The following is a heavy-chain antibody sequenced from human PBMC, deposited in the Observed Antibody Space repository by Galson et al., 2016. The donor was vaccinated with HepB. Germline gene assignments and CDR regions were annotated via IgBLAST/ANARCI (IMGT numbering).Heavy chain of an antibody. Sequence: SVKVSCKASGYTFTNNGISWVRQAPGQGPEWMAWISAYSGNTTYAQKLLDRVTLTKDTSASTVYTELRSPRYDDTAMYNCARDRDAELDYWGQGALVTVSS. V-gene: IGHV1-18*01. CDR3: ARDRDAELDY. CDR1: GYTFTNNG. J-gene: IGHJ4*02. CDR2: ISAYSGNT. D-gene: IGHD2-21*02.